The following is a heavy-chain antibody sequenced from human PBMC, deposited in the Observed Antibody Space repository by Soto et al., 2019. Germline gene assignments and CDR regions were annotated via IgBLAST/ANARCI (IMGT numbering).Heavy chain of an antibody. Sequence: EVQLLESGGGLAQPGGSLRLSCAASGFTFTNYAMTWVRQAPGMGLEWVSGISGSGYSTYYADSVKGRFTISRDISENTLFLQMNSLRADDTAVYYCAKDRSYPTVTTWDYWGQGALVTVSS. CDR1: GFTFTNYA. J-gene: IGHJ4*02. CDR2: ISGSGYST. D-gene: IGHD4-17*01. V-gene: IGHV3-23*01. CDR3: AKDRSYPTVTTWDY.